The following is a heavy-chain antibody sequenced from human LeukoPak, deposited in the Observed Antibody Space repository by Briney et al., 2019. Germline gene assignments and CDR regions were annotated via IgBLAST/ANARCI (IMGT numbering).Heavy chain of an antibody. CDR3: ARLGPASSGWPESFDY. V-gene: IGHV3-7*03. Sequence: PGGSLRLSCAASGFTFNSYWMNWVRQAPGKGLEWVANIKRDGSEKYYVDSVEGRFTISRDNAKNSLDLQMNSLRVEDTAVYYCARLGPASSGWPESFDYWGQGTLVTVSS. D-gene: IGHD6-19*01. CDR1: GFTFNSYW. CDR2: IKRDGSEK. J-gene: IGHJ4*02.